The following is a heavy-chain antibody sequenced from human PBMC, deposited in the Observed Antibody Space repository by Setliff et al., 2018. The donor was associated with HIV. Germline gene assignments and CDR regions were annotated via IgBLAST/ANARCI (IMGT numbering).Heavy chain of an antibody. CDR1: GYSFTNYW. J-gene: IGHJ5*02. V-gene: IGHV5-51*01. Sequence: PGESLKISCKGSGYSFTNYWIAWVRQMPGKGLEWMGIIYPGDSDTRCSPSFQGQVTISAAKSISTAFLQWSSLKASDTAIYYCARHRHSGYYDVLTGVNWFDPWGQGTLVTVSS. D-gene: IGHD3-9*01. CDR2: IYPGDSDT. CDR3: ARHRHSGYYDVLTGVNWFDP.